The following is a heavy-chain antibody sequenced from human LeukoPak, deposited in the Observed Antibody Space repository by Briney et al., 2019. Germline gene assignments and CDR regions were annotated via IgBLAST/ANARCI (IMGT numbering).Heavy chain of an antibody. CDR2: ISGSGGST. Sequence: GGSLRLSCVASGFTFSSYAMSWVRQAPGKGLEWVSAISGSGGSTCYADSVKGRFTISRDNSKNTLYLQMNSLRAEDTAVYYCAKDFGFLEWLPDYWGQGTLVAVSS. CDR3: AKDFGFLEWLPDY. V-gene: IGHV3-23*01. J-gene: IGHJ4*02. D-gene: IGHD3-3*01. CDR1: GFTFSSYA.